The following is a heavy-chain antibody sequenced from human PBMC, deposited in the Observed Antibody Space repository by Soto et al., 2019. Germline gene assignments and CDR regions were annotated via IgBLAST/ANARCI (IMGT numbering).Heavy chain of an antibody. Sequence: ASVKVSGKASGYTFTSYGISWVRQAPGQGLEWMGWISAYNGNTNYAQKLQGRVTMTTDTSTSTAYMELRSLRSDDTAVYYCARDAFAFWSGYYMDYGMDVWGQGTTVTVSS. CDR2: ISAYNGNT. CDR3: ARDAFAFWSGYYMDYGMDV. J-gene: IGHJ6*02. D-gene: IGHD3-3*01. V-gene: IGHV1-18*04. CDR1: GYTFTSYG.